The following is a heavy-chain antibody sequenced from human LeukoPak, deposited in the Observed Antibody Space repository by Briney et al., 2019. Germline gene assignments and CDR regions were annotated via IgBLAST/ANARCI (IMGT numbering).Heavy chain of an antibody. D-gene: IGHD3-10*01. CDR1: GFTFSIYS. J-gene: IGHJ4*02. CDR2: ISYSGSYI. CDR3: AKDGVVRGLGPYYFDS. Sequence: GGSLRPSCAASGFTFSIYSMNWVRQPPGKGLEWVPSISYSGSYIYFADSLKGRFTISRDNAKNSLYLQMNSLKAEDTAVYYCAKDGVVRGLGPYYFDSWGQGSLVTVSS. V-gene: IGHV3-21*04.